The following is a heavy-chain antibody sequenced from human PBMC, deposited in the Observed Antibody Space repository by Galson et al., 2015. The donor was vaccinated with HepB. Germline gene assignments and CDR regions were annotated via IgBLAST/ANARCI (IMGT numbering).Heavy chain of an antibody. Sequence: LRLSCAASGFTFSSYGMHWVRQAPGKGLEWVAVISYDGSNKYYADSVKGRFTISRDNSKNTLYLQMNSLRAEDTAVYYCANLAASGWFDPWGQGTLVTVSS. V-gene: IGHV3-30*18. CDR2: ISYDGSNK. J-gene: IGHJ5*02. D-gene: IGHD6-13*01. CDR1: GFTFSSYG. CDR3: ANLAASGWFDP.